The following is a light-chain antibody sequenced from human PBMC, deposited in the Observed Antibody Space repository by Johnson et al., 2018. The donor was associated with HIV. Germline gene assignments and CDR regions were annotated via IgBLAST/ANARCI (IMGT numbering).Light chain of an antibody. CDR1: SSNIGSND. CDR2: ENN. CDR3: ATGDRSLTMGGV. V-gene: IGLV1-51*02. Sequence: SVLTQPPSVSAAPGQKVTVSCSGSSSNIGSNDVSWYQQFPGAAPKLLIYENNKRPSGIPDRFSGSKSGPSAPLGITGLQTGDEADYYRATGDRSLTMGGVVGTGTKVTVL. J-gene: IGLJ1*01.